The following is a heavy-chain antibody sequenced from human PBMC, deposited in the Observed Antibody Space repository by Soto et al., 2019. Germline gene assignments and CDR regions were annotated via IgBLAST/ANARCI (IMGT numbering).Heavy chain of an antibody. D-gene: IGHD2-21*02. J-gene: IGHJ4*02. CDR1: GFTFSDYY. V-gene: IGHV3-11*01. Sequence: GGSLRLSCAASGFTFSDYYMSWIRQAPGKGLEWISYISSSGRTIYYADSVKGRFTISRDDAKNSLYLQMNSLRPEDTAMYYCAKISGGDLYYFDPWGQGTLVTVSS. CDR2: ISSSGRTI. CDR3: AKISGGDLYYFDP.